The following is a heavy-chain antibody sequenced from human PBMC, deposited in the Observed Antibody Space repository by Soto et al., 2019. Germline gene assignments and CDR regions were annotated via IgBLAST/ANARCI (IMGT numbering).Heavy chain of an antibody. J-gene: IGHJ4*02. CDR2: IYYRGNT. CDR3: VRHAYSGRPYFDY. CDR1: GDSISNYY. Sequence: SETLSLTCTVCGDSISNYYWSWIRQTPGRGLEWIGNIYYRGNTDYNPSLKSRLTILIDTTKSQFSLNLCSVTDADTAMYYCVRHAYSGRPYFDYWGQGALVTVSS. V-gene: IGHV4-59*08. D-gene: IGHD3-10*01.